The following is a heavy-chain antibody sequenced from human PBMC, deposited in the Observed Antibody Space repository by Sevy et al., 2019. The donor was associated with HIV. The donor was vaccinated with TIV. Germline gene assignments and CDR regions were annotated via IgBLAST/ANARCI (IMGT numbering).Heavy chain of an antibody. CDR2: LYFGCGEI. V-gene: IGHV3-23*01. CDR3: AREDCTKPNDY. CDR1: GFTFSKYS. J-gene: IGHJ4*02. D-gene: IGHD2-8*01. Sequence: GGSLRLSCAASGFTFSKYSMSWVRQPPGKGLEWVSTLYFGCGEINHADSVKGRFTISRDNSKNSLYLQMNNLRAEDTAVYYCAREDCTKPNDYWGQGTLVTVSS.